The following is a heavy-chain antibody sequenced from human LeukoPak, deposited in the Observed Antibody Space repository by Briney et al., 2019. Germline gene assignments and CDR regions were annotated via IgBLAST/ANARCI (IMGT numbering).Heavy chain of an antibody. CDR3: ASRAPEGAFDM. Sequence: GGSLRLSCAASGFTFRNYGMTWVRQAPGKGLEWVSAISGSGGTTSYADSVKGRFTISRDNSKNTPYLQMNSLRADDTAVYYCASRAPEGAFDMWGQGTTVAVSS. J-gene: IGHJ3*02. CDR1: GFTFRNYG. CDR2: ISGSGGTT. V-gene: IGHV3-23*01.